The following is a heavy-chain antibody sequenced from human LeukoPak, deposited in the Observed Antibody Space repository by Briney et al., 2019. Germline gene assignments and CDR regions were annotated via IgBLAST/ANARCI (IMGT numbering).Heavy chain of an antibody. V-gene: IGHV3-30-3*01. D-gene: IGHD6-13*01. J-gene: IGHJ4*02. Sequence: GGSLGLSCAAAGFTISSYAMHWVRQAPGKGLEWVAVISYDGSNKYYADSVKRRFTISRDNSKNTLYLRMNSLRAEDTAVYYCAREVGSSWVFDYWGQGTLVTVSS. CDR1: GFTISSYA. CDR3: AREVGSSWVFDY. CDR2: ISYDGSNK.